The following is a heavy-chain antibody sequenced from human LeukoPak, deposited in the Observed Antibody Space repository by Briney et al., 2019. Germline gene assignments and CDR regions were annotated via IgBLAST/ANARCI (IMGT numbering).Heavy chain of an antibody. Sequence: GGSLTLAWTAAGLTFSDYGMSWVRQAPGKWRECVVLIRGTAYGGTKEYPASVKCRFTISRDDSKSIAYLQMNSLKTEETAVYYCSRDAEMGDPPDYWGQGNLVTVSS. CDR1: GLTFSDYG. V-gene: IGHV3-49*04. CDR3: SRDAEMGDPPDY. CDR2: IRGTAYGGTK. J-gene: IGHJ4*02. D-gene: IGHD2-21*02.